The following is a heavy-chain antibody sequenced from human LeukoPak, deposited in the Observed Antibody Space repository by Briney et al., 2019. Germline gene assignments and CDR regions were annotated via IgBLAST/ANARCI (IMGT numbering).Heavy chain of an antibody. Sequence: SVKVSCKASGGTFSSYAISWVRQAPGQGLEWMGRIIPIFGTANYAQKFQGRVTITTDESTSTAYMELSSLRPEDTAVYYCSRGTYYYDSSGYYYWFDPWGQGTLVTVSS. CDR2: IIPIFGTA. CDR3: SRGTYYYDSSGYYYWFDP. D-gene: IGHD3-22*01. V-gene: IGHV1-69*05. CDR1: GGTFSSYA. J-gene: IGHJ5*02.